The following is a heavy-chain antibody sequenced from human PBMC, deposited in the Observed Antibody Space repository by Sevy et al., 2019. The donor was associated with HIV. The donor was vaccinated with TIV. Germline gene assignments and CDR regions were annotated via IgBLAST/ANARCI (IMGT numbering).Heavy chain of an antibody. J-gene: IGHJ3*01. Sequence: SETLSLTCSISGGSSRSGTYYWSWIRQPAGKGLEWIGRVHTSGRTNYNPSLKSRVTISVDTSKNQLSLRLGSVTAADTAVYYCAGEYSSGWYQAFDVWGQGTMVTVSS. CDR3: AGEYSSGWYQAFDV. CDR2: VHTSGRT. V-gene: IGHV4-61*02. D-gene: IGHD6-13*01. CDR1: GGSSRSGTYY.